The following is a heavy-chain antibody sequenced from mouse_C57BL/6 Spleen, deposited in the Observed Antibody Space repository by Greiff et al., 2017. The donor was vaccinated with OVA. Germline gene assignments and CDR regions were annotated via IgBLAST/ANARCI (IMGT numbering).Heavy chain of an antibody. V-gene: IGHV1-18*01. D-gene: IGHD2-4*01. Sequence: EVQLQESGPELVKPGASVKIPCKASGYTFTDYNMDWVKQSHGKSLEWIGDINPNNGGTIYNQKFKGKATLTVDKSSSKAYMELRSLTSEDTAVYYCATYDYVEAWFAYWGQGTLVTVSA. CDR2: INPNNGGT. CDR3: ATYDYVEAWFAY. CDR1: GYTFTDYN. J-gene: IGHJ3*01.